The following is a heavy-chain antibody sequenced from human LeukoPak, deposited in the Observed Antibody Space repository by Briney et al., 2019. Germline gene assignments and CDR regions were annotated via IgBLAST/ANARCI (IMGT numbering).Heavy chain of an antibody. D-gene: IGHD4-17*01. Sequence: ASVKVSCKASGYTFTGYYMHWVRQAPGQGLEWMGRINPNSGGTNYAQKFQGRVTMTRDTSISTAYMELSRLRSDDTAVYYCARLWGHDYGPDYWGQGTLVTVSS. J-gene: IGHJ4*02. V-gene: IGHV1-2*06. CDR2: INPNSGGT. CDR1: GYTFTGYY. CDR3: ARLWGHDYGPDY.